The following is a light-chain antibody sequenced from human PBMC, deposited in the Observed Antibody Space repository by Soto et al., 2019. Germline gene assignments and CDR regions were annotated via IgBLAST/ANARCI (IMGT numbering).Light chain of an antibody. V-gene: IGKV1-39*01. CDR1: QSISSY. CDR3: QQSYSTLGT. Sequence: DIQMTQSPSSLSASVGDRVTITCRASQSISSYLNWYQQKPGKAPKLLIYAASSLQSGVPSRFSGSGSGTDFTLTISSLQPEDFATYYCQQSYSTLGTFGPETKVYIK. CDR2: AAS. J-gene: IGKJ3*01.